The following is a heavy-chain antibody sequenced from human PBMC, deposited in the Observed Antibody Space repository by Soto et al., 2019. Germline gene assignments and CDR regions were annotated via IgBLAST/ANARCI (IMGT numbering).Heavy chain of an antibody. CDR1: GGSISSSSYY. D-gene: IGHD2-15*01. CDR2: IYYSGRT. CDR3: AIIVVAGPPCFDP. J-gene: IGHJ5*02. V-gene: IGHV4-39*02. Sequence: QLQLQESGPGLVKPSETLSLTCTVSGGSISSSSYYWGWIRQPPGKGLEWFRSIYYSGRTYYNPSLKSRVTISVDTAKNHFSLKLSAVTAPDTAVYYCAIIVVAGPPCFDPLGQGTLVSVSS.